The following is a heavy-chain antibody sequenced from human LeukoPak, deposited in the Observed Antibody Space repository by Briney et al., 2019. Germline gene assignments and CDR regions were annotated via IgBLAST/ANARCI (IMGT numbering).Heavy chain of an antibody. D-gene: IGHD3-22*01. V-gene: IGHV3-23*01. CDR3: AKVGNYDSSGYYNYYFDY. J-gene: IGHJ4*02. Sequence: PGGSLRLSCAASGFTFSSYAMSWVRQAPGKGLEWVSAISGSGGSTYYADSVKGRFTTSRDNSKNTLYLQMNSLRAEDTAVYYCAKVGNYDSSGYYNYYFDYWGQGTLVTVSS. CDR1: GFTFSSYA. CDR2: ISGSGGST.